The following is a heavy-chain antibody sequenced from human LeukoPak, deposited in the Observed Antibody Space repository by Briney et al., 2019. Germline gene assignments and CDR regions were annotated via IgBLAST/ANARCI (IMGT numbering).Heavy chain of an antibody. V-gene: IGHV1-18*01. D-gene: IGHD3-10*01. CDR2: ISAYNGNT. Sequence: ASVKVSYKASGYTFTSYGISWVRQAPGQGLEWMGWISAYNGNTNYAQKLQGRVTMTTDTSTSTDYMELRSLKSEDTAVYYCARDNSVGDIAWWFDPWGQGTLVTVSS. CDR3: ARDNSVGDIAWWFDP. J-gene: IGHJ5*02. CDR1: GYTFTSYG.